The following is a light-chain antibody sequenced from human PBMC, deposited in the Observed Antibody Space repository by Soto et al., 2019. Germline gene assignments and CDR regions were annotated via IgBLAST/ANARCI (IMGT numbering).Light chain of an antibody. V-gene: IGLV1-40*01. CDR3: QSYDNSLV. CDR2: RNT. Sequence: QSVLTQPPSVSGAPGQRVTISCTGSSSNIGAGFDVHWYQQLPGTAPKLLIYRNTHRPSGVPDRFSASTSDSSASLAITGLQAEDEADYYCQSYDNSLVFGTGTMLTVL. CDR1: SSNIGAGFD. J-gene: IGLJ1*01.